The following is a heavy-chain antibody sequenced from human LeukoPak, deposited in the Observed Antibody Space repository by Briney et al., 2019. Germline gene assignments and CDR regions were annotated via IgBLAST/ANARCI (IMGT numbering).Heavy chain of an antibody. CDR2: ISSSSSTI. J-gene: IGHJ4*02. D-gene: IGHD2-15*01. CDR1: GFTFSSYS. V-gene: IGHV3-48*04. Sequence: PGGSLRLSCAASGFTFSSYSMNWVRQAPGKGLEWVSYISSSSSTIYYADSVKGRFTISRDNAKNSLYLQMNSLRVEDTAVYYCARTGSNCSGGSCYPQDFDYWGQGTLVTVSS. CDR3: ARTGSNCSGGSCYPQDFDY.